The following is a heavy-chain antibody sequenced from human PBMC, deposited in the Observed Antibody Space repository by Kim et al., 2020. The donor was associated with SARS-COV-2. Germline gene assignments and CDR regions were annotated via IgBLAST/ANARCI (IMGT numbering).Heavy chain of an antibody. CDR2: IYYSGST. D-gene: IGHD3-3*01. CDR3: ASISYYDFWSGYYHKGDCFDY. Sequence: SETLSLTCTVSGGSISSSSYYWGWIRQPPGKGLEWIGSIYYSGSTYYNPSLKSRVTISVDTSKNQFSLKLSSVTAADTAVYYCASISYYDFWSGYYHKGDCFDYWGQGTLVTVSS. CDR1: GGSISSSSYY. V-gene: IGHV4-39*07. J-gene: IGHJ4*02.